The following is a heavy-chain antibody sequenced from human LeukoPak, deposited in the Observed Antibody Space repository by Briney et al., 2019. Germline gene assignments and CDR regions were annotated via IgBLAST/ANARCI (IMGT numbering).Heavy chain of an antibody. D-gene: IGHD6-19*01. Sequence: SETLSLTCTFSGDSISSYYWSWIRQPPGKGLEWIGEINHSGSTNYNPSLKSRVTISVDTSKNQFSLKLSSVTAADTAVYYCARGSGWPKTYDYWGQGTLVTVSS. V-gene: IGHV4-34*01. CDR2: INHSGST. CDR3: ARGSGWPKTYDY. J-gene: IGHJ4*02. CDR1: GDSISSYY.